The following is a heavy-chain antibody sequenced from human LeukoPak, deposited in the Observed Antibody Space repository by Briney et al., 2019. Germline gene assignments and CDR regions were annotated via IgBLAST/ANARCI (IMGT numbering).Heavy chain of an antibody. CDR1: GFTFSSYW. CDR3: AREYNYGCFDY. CDR2: IKQDGSEK. V-gene: IGHV3-7*01. Sequence: PGGSLRLSCAASGFTFSSYWMSWVRQAPGKGLEWVANIKQDGSEKYYVDSVKGRFTISRDNAKNSLYLLMNSLRAQDTAVYYCAREYNYGCFDYWGQGTLVTVSS. J-gene: IGHJ4*02. D-gene: IGHD5-18*01.